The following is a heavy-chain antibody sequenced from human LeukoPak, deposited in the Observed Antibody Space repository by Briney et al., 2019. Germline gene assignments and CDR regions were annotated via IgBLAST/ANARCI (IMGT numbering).Heavy chain of an antibody. D-gene: IGHD5-24*01. V-gene: IGHV4-31*03. CDR3: ARAVRDGYNNWFDP. J-gene: IGHJ5*02. Sequence: PSQTLSLTCTVSGGSISSGGYYWSWIRQHPGKGLEWIGYIYYSGSTYYNPSLKSRVTISVDTSKNQFSLKLSSVTAADTAVYCCARAVRDGYNNWFDPWGQGTLVTVSS. CDR2: IYYSGST. CDR1: GGSISSGGYY.